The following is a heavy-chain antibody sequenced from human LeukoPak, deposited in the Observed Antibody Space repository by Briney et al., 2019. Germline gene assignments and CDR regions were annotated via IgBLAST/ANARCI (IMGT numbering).Heavy chain of an antibody. Sequence: GASVKVSCKASGGTFSSYAISWVRQAPGQGLEWMGGIIPIFGTANYAQKFQGRVTITADKSTSTAYMELRSLRSDDTAVYYCAREVYSYGSNWFDPWGQGTLVTVSS. D-gene: IGHD5-18*01. CDR3: AREVYSYGSNWFDP. CDR2: IIPIFGTA. CDR1: GGTFSSYA. V-gene: IGHV1-69*06. J-gene: IGHJ5*02.